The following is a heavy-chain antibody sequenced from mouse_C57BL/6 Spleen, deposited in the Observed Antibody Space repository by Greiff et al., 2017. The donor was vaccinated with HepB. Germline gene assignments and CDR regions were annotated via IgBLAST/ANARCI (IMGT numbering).Heavy chain of an antibody. Sequence: EVKLMESGPELVKPGASVKIPCKASGYTFTDYNMDWVKQSHGKSLEWIGDINPNNGGTIYNQKFKGKATLTVDKSSSTAYMELRSLTSEDTAVYYCARRWHYYGSSYDAMDYWGQGTSVTVSS. D-gene: IGHD1-1*01. J-gene: IGHJ4*01. V-gene: IGHV1-18*01. CDR3: ARRWHYYGSSYDAMDY. CDR2: INPNNGGT. CDR1: GYTFTDYN.